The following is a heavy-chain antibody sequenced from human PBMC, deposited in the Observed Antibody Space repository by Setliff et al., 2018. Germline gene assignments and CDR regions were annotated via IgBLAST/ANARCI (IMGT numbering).Heavy chain of an antibody. CDR1: GYTFSRNY. CDR3: ARAPSVELVTIRTNSWFTY. J-gene: IGHJ4*02. Sequence: GASVKVSCKAYGYTFSRNYITWVRQAPGRGLEWMGWISPYTGNTKYAQKFQGRVTLTTDTSTSTAYMELRSLTSDDSAFYYCARAPSVELVTIRTNSWFTYWGQGTLVTVSS. V-gene: IGHV1-18*01. D-gene: IGHD5-18*01. CDR2: ISPYTGNT.